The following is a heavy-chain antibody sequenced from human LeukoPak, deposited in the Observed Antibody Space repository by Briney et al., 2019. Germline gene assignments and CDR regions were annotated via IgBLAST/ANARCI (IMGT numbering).Heavy chain of an antibody. CDR3: AKDLRKYSSSALDY. J-gene: IGHJ4*02. D-gene: IGHD6-6*01. Sequence: GGSLRLSCAASGFTFSNAWMSWVRQAPGKGLEWVSAISGSGGSTYYADSVKGRFTITRDNSKNTLYLQMNSLRAEDTAVYYCAKDLRKYSSSALDYWGQGTLVTVSS. CDR1: GFTFSNAW. CDR2: ISGSGGST. V-gene: IGHV3-23*01.